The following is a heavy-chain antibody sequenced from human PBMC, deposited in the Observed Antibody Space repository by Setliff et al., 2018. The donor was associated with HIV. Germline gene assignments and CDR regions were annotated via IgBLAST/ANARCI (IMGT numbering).Heavy chain of an antibody. CDR1: GDSFTNRPYY. Sequence: SETLSLTCSISGDSFTNRPYYWSWIRQPPGKGLEWIGEINHSGSTNYNPSLKSRVTMSVDKSKNQFSLRLSSVTAADTAVYYCARARRAGSGPKYFQHWGQGTLVTVSS. CDR3: ARARRAGSGPKYFQH. V-gene: IGHV4-61*05. J-gene: IGHJ1*01. D-gene: IGHD2-15*01. CDR2: INHSGST.